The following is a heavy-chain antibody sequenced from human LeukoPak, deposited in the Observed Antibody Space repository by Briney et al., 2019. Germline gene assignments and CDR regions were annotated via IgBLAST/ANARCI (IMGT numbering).Heavy chain of an antibody. V-gene: IGHV4-4*07. CDR2: VYESGST. D-gene: IGHD1-26*01. J-gene: IGHJ4*02. CDR1: GGSINNYY. CDR3: ARVHGGGSNYFDY. Sequence: ETLSLTCIVSGGSINNYYWTWIRQPAGKGLEWIGRVYESGSTNYNPSLKSRVTLSVDTSKNQFSLKLSSVTAADTAVYYCARVHGGGSNYFDYWGQGTLVTVSS.